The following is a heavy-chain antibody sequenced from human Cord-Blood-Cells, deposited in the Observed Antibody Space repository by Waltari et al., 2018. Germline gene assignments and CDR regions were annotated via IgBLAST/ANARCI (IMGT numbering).Heavy chain of an antibody. CDR3: ARGGKTSIAARPGAFDI. Sequence: VQLVESGGGLVQPGWSLRLSCAASGFTFSSYWMSWVRQAPGKGLEWVANIKQDGSEKYYVDSLKGRFTISRDNAKNSLYLQMNSLRAEDTAVYYCARGGKTSIAARPGAFDIWGQGTMVTVSS. CDR2: IKQDGSEK. CDR1: GFTFSSYW. V-gene: IGHV3-7*01. D-gene: IGHD6-6*01. J-gene: IGHJ3*02.